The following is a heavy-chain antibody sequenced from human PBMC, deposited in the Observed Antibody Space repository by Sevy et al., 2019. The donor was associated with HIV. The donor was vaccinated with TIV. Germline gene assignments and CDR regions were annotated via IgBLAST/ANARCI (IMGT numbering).Heavy chain of an antibody. CDR1: GFTFSSYA. D-gene: IGHD6-13*01. CDR3: ARLDAADLYSSSWYGGFDY. J-gene: IGHJ4*02. Sequence: GGSLRLSCAASGFTFSSYAMHWVRQAPGKGLEWVAVISYDGSNKYYADSVKGRFTISRDNSKNTRYLQMNSLRAEDTAVYYCARLDAADLYSSSWYGGFDYWGQGTLVTVSS. V-gene: IGHV3-30-3*01. CDR2: ISYDGSNK.